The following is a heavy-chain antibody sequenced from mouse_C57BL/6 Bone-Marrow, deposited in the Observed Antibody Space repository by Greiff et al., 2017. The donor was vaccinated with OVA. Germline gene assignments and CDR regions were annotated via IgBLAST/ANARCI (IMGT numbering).Heavy chain of an antibody. CDR2: ISPYYGGT. D-gene: IGHD1-1*01. J-gene: IGHJ3*01. CDR3: ATDLLQRYRCAY. CDR1: GYTFTDYH. V-gene: IGHV1-18*01. Sequence: EVQLQQSGPELVKPGASVKIPCTASGYTFTDYHMDWVQQTPGKSLEWIGDISPYYGGTLYHQKFKGQATLTVDKSSSTAYMELRSLTAEDTAVYYCATDLLQRYRCAYWGQGTLVTVSA.